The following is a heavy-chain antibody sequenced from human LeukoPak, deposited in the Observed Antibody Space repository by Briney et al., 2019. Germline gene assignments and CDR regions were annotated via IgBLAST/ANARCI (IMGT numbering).Heavy chain of an antibody. CDR1: GFTFSSYG. Sequence: GGSLRLSCAASGFTFSSYGMHWVRQAPGKGLEWVAVISYDGSNKYYADSVKGRFTISRDNSKNTLYLQMNSLRAEDTAVYYCAKDLYCGSGSYGYYYYGMDVWGQGTTVTVSS. J-gene: IGHJ6*02. D-gene: IGHD3-10*01. CDR3: AKDLYCGSGSYGYYYYGMDV. CDR2: ISYDGSNK. V-gene: IGHV3-30*18.